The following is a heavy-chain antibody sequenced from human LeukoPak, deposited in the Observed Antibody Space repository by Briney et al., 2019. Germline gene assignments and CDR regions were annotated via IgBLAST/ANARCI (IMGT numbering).Heavy chain of an antibody. CDR1: RFTFSSYA. CDR3: AKELLWFGESLDY. Sequence: PGGCLRLSCSASRFTFSSYAMSWVRQAPGKGLEWVSAISGSGGSTYYADSVKGRFTISRDNSKNTLYLQMNSLRAEDTAVYYCAKELLWFGESLDYWGQGTLVTVSS. J-gene: IGHJ4*02. V-gene: IGHV3-23*01. CDR2: ISGSGGST. D-gene: IGHD3-10*01.